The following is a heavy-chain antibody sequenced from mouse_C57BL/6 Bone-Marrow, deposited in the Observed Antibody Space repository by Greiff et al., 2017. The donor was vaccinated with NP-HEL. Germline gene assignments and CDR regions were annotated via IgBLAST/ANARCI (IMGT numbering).Heavy chain of an antibody. D-gene: IGHD2-13*01. J-gene: IGHJ2*01. CDR2: ISDGGSYT. V-gene: IGHV5-4*01. Sequence: EVQGVESGGGLVKPGGSLKLSCAASGFTFSSYAMSWVRQTPEKRLEWVATISDGGSYTYYPDNVKGRFTISRDNAKNNLYLQMSHLKSEDTAMYYCARDTDGDYVPYFDYWGQGTTLTVSS. CDR3: ARDTDGDYVPYFDY. CDR1: GFTFSSYA.